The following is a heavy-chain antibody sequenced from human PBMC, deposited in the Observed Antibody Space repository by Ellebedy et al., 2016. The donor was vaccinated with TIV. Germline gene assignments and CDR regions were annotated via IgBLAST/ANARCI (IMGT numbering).Heavy chain of an antibody. CDR1: GFTFSSYA. V-gene: IGHV3-30-3*01. CDR3: ATDGEYSSSWYFRFDP. CDR2: ISYDGSNK. Sequence: PGGSLRLSCAASGFTFSSYAMHWVRQAPGKGLEWVAVISYDGSNKYYADSVKGRFTISRDNSKNTLYPQMNSLRPEDTAVYYCATDGEYSSSWYFRFDPWGQGTLVTVSS. D-gene: IGHD6-13*01. J-gene: IGHJ5*02.